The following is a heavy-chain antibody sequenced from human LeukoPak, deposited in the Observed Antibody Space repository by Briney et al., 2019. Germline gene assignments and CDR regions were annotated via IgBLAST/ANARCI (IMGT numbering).Heavy chain of an antibody. CDR2: INPKSGGT. V-gene: IGHV1-2*02. J-gene: IGHJ4*02. CDR3: ATYYYDSSGYYFDY. CDR1: GYTFTDYY. Sequence: GASVKVSFKASGYTFTDYYMHWVRQAPGQGLEWMGWINPKSGGTNSAQKFQGRVTMTRDTSISTAYMEVSRLRSDDTAVYYCATYYYDSSGYYFDYWGQGTLVTVSS. D-gene: IGHD3-22*01.